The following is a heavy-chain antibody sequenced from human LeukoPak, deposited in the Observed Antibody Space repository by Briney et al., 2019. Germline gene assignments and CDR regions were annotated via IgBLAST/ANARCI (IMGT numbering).Heavy chain of an antibody. CDR3: ARDSQGITMVRGALSYGMDV. J-gene: IGHJ6*02. CDR1: GGSISSSDYY. D-gene: IGHD3-10*01. V-gene: IGHV4-30-4*01. Sequence: SETLSLTCTVSGGSISSSDYYWGWIRQPPGKGLEWIGYISYSGSTYYNPSLKGRVSISVDTSKNQFSLKLSSVTAADMAVYYCARDSQGITMVRGALSYGMDVWGQGTTVSVSS. CDR2: ISYSGST.